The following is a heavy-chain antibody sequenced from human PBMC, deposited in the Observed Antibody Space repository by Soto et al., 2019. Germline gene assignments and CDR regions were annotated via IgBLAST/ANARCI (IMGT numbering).Heavy chain of an antibody. V-gene: IGHV3-23*01. CDR1: GFTFSSYA. CDR2: ISGSGGGT. Sequence: EVQLLESGGGLVQPGGSLRLSCAASGFTFSSYAMSWVRQAPGKGLEWVSLISGSGGGTYYADSVKGRFTISRDNSQNTLYFRMNSLRAEDTAVYSCANHAAAAARDYWGQGTLVTVSS. J-gene: IGHJ4*02. D-gene: IGHD6-13*01. CDR3: ANHAAAAARDY.